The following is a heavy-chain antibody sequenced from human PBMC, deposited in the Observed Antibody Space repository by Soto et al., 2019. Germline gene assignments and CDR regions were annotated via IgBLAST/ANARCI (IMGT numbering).Heavy chain of an antibody. CDR1: GYTFTSYG. CDR2: ISAYNGNT. J-gene: IGHJ4*02. V-gene: IGHV1-18*04. CDR3: AREPSSGWYPDLGY. Sequence: GASVKVSCKASGYTFTSYGISWVRQAPGQGLEWMGWISAYNGNTNYAQKLQGRVTMTTDTSTSTAYMELRSLRSDDTAVYYCAREPSSGWYPDLGYWGQGTLVTVSS. D-gene: IGHD6-19*01.